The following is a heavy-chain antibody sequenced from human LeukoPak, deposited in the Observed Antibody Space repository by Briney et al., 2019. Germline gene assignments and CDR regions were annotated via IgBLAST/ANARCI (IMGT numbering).Heavy chain of an antibody. CDR3: ARGLAFDY. CDR1: GGSISSYY. J-gene: IGHJ4*02. Sequence: KASETLSLTCTVSGGSISSYYWSWIRQPPGKGLEWIGYIYYSGSTNYNPPLKSRVTISVDTSKNQFSLKLSSVTAADTAVYYCARGLAFDYWGQGTLVTVSS. V-gene: IGHV4-59*01. CDR2: IYYSGST.